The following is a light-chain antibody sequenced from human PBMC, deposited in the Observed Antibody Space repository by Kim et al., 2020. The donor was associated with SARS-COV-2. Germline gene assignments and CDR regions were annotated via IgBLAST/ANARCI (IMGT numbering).Light chain of an antibody. CDR3: LQYNAYPRT. CDR2: AVS. Sequence: DIQMTQSPSALSASVGDRVTITCRASQAIDNSLAWFQQKPGKVPKRLIFAVSSLEIGVPSRFSGSGSGTEFTLIINSLLPEDFATYYCLQYNAYPRTFGHGTKVDIK. CDR1: QAIDNS. J-gene: IGKJ1*01. V-gene: IGKV1-17*03.